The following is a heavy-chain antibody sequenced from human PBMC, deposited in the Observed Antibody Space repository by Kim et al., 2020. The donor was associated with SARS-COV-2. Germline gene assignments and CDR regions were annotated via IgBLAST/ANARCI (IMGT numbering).Heavy chain of an antibody. D-gene: IGHD2-21*02. CDR3: ARTLPRPGTCNGGACFYWFDP. J-gene: IGHJ5*02. CDR1: GESLRNYF. CDR2: MNLNGET. Sequence: SETLSLTCDVYGESLRNYFWTWIRQPPGKGPQYIGKMNLNGETDYNPSLKSRVTMSADTSKNRLFLKVTSLTVADTAVYYCARTLPRPGTCNGGACFYWFDPWGQGTLVTVSS. V-gene: IGHV4-34*01.